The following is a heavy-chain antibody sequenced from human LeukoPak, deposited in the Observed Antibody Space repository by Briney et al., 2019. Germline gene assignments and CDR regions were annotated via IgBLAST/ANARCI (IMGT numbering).Heavy chain of an antibody. CDR2: ISYDESDK. V-gene: IGHV3-30*18. CDR3: AKGAGWQQLVGWFDP. J-gene: IGHJ5*02. CDR1: GFSFSGYG. Sequence: PGRSLRLSCAASGFSFSGYGMHWVRQAPGKGLEWGAVISYDESDKYCADSVKGRFTISRDNSKSTLYLQMNSLRVDDTAVYYCAKGAGWQQLVGWFDPWGQGTLVTVSS. D-gene: IGHD6-13*01.